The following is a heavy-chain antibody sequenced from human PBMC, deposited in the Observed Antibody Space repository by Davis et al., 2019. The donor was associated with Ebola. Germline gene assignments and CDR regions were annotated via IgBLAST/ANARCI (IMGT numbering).Heavy chain of an antibody. J-gene: IGHJ6*02. V-gene: IGHV3-21*01. CDR1: GFTFSSYS. CDR3: ARAISYSSSWSYYYYGMDV. Sequence: PGGSLRLSCAASGFTFSSYSMNWVRQAPGKGLEWVSSISSSSSYIYYADSVKGRFTISRDNAKNSLYLQMNSLRAEDTAVYYCARAISYSSSWSYYYYGMDVWGQGTTVTVSS. D-gene: IGHD6-13*01. CDR2: ISSSSSYI.